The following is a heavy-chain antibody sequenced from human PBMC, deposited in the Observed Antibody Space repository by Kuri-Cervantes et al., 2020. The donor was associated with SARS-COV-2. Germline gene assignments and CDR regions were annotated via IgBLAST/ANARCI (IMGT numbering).Heavy chain of an antibody. J-gene: IGHJ4*02. CDR2: ISSSSSTI. CDR3: ARDGVKDDYGFSSY. V-gene: IGHV3-48*02. CDR1: GFTFSSYS. D-gene: IGHD4-17*01. Sequence: LSLTCAASGFTFSSYSMNWVRQAPGKGLEWVSYISSSSSTIYYADSVKGRFTISRDNAKNSLYLQMNSLRDEDTAAYYCARDGVKDDYGFSSYWGQGTLVTVSS.